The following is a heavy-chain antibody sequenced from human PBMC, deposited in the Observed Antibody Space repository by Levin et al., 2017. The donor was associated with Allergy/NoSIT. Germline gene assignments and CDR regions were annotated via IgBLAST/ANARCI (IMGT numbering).Heavy chain of an antibody. CDR3: ARPSQGYDILTGYYPNWFDP. J-gene: IGHJ5*02. CDR2: ISSSGSTI. CDR1: GFTFSDYY. D-gene: IGHD3-9*01. Sequence: GGSLRLSCAASGFTFSDYYMSWIRQAPGKGLEWVSYISSSGSTIYYADSVKGRFTISRDNAKNSLYLQMDSLRAEDTAVYYCARPSQGYDILTGYYPNWFDPWGQGTLVTVSS. V-gene: IGHV3-11*01.